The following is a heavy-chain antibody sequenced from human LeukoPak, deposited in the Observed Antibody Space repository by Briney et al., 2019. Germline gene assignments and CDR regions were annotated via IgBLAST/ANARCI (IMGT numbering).Heavy chain of an antibody. CDR1: GYTFTSYA. V-gene: IGHV7-4-1*02. D-gene: IGHD6-13*01. Sequence: ASAKVSCKASGYTFTSYAMNWVRQAPGQGLEWMGWINTNTGNPTYAQGFTGRFVFSLDTSVSTAYLQISSLKAEDTAVYYCAIGLSTGKAAAGTIRWGQGTLVTVSS. CDR3: AIGLSTGKAAAGTIR. CDR2: INTNTGNP. J-gene: IGHJ4*02.